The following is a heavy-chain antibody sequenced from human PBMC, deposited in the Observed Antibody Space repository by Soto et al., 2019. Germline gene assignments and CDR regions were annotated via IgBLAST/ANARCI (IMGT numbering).Heavy chain of an antibody. Sequence: SETLSLTCTVSGDSIISSDFYWGWFRQPPGKALEWIGSIFYLGSSYYNPSLKSRVTMSVDTSKNQFSLRLRSVTAADTALYFCARHSLALRKNNWFDPWGQGIMVTSPQ. J-gene: IGHJ5*02. CDR1: GDSIISSDFY. CDR2: IFYLGSS. D-gene: IGHD3-3*02. V-gene: IGHV4-39*01. CDR3: ARHSLALRKNNWFDP.